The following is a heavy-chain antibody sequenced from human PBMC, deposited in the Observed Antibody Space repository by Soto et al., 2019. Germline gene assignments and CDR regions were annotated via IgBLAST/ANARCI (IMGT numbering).Heavy chain of an antibody. CDR2: IYYRGST. CDR1: GGSISSTDHF. CDR3: ARVGRIGVVGATPGFDL. D-gene: IGHD2-15*01. V-gene: IGHV4-31*03. Sequence: PSETMSLTSSVSGGSISSTDHFWSWIRHHPGKGLEWIGHIYYRGSTYCNPSLKSRLSISVDTSKNQFSLKLSSVTAADSAVYYCARVGRIGVVGATPGFDLWGQGALVTVSS. J-gene: IGHJ3*01.